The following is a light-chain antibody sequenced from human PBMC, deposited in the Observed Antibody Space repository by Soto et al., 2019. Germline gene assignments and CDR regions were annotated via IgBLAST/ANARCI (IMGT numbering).Light chain of an antibody. CDR2: GAS. CDR1: QSVSSSSY. V-gene: IGKV3-20*01. J-gene: IGKJ2*01. Sequence: EIVLTQSPGTLSLTTGERATLSCRASQSVSSSSYLAWYQQKPGQAPRLLIYGASSRATGIPDRFSGSGSATDFTLTISRLEPVDFAVYYCRQYGSSPSYTFGQGTKLEIK. CDR3: RQYGSSPSYT.